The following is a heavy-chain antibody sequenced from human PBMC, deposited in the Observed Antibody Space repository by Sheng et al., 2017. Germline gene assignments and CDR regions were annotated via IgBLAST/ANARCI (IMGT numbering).Heavy chain of an antibody. Sequence: QVQLQQWGAGLLKPSEKPCPSPALSMVGPQWLLLELDPPRPHGKGLEWIGEINHSGSTNYNPSLKSRVTISVDTSKNQFSLKLSSVTAADTAVYYCARVGDIAVAYFDYWGQGTLVTVS. CDR3: ARVGDIAVAYFDY. CDR2: INHSGST. CDR1: VGPQWLL. J-gene: IGHJ4*02. V-gene: IGHV4-34*01. D-gene: IGHD6-19*01.